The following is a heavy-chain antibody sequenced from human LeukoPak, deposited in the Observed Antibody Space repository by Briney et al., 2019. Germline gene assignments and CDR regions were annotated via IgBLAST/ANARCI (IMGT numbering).Heavy chain of an antibody. CDR3: ARSRDXSGYYYXI. V-gene: IGHV5-51*01. J-gene: IGHJ4*02. CDR1: GYTFSNYW. Sequence: GESLKISCEASGYTFSNYWIGWVRQMPGKGLEWMGIIYPDDSDTKYSPSFQGQVTISADKSISTAYLQWSNLKASDTAMYYCARSRDXSGYYYXIWGQGTLVTVSS. D-gene: IGHD3-22*01. CDR2: IYPDDSDT.